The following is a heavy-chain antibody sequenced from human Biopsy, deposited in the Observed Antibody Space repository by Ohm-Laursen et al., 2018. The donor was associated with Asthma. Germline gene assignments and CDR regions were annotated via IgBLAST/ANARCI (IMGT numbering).Heavy chain of an antibody. J-gene: IGHJ4*02. CDR1: GYSLTDLS. V-gene: IGHV1-24*01. D-gene: IGHD4-17*01. Sequence: ASVKVSCNISGYSLTDLSMHWVRQAPGQGLEWMGGHDHEEGGTVNALRFQGRVTMTEDTSTDTAYMELSSLSSDDTAVYYCASDFPKDYVRYNFQFWGQGTLVTVSS. CDR3: ASDFPKDYVRYNFQF. CDR2: HDHEEGGT.